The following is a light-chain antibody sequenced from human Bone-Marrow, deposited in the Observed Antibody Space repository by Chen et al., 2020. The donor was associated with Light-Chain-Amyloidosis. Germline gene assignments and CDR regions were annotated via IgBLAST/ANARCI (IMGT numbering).Light chain of an antibody. CDR2: DNN. CDR1: SSNIGNNY. V-gene: IGLV1-51*01. CDR3: GTWDSSLSAVV. Sequence: QSVLTQPPSVSAAPVQKVTISCSGSSSNIGNNYVYWYQQLPGTAPKLLIYDNNKRPSGVPDRFSGSKSGTSATLGITGLQTGDEADYYCGTWDSSLSAVVFGGGTKLTVL. J-gene: IGLJ2*01.